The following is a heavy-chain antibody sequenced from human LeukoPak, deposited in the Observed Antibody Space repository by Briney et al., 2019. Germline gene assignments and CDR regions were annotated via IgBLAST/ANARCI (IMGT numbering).Heavy chain of an antibody. CDR3: ASGDPFDY. J-gene: IGHJ4*02. D-gene: IGHD4-17*01. Sequence: SETLSLTCTVSGGSISSSSYYWGWIRQPPGKGPEWIGSIYYSGSTYYNPSLKSRVTISVDTSKNQFSLKLSSVTAADTAVYYCASGDPFDYWGQGTLVTVSS. V-gene: IGHV4-39*01. CDR1: GGSISSSSYY. CDR2: IYYSGST.